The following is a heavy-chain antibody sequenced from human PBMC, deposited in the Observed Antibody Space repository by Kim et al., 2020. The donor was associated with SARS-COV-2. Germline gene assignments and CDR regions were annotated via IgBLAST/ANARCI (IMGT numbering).Heavy chain of an antibody. CDR2: ISYSGNT. J-gene: IGHJ5*02. CDR3: ARSPAYHGFDP. Sequence: SETLSLTCTVSGGSISSKDYYWSCIRQHPGKGPEWIGFISYSGNTNYNPSLKSRVSISLDTSENHFSLKLSSVTAADTAVYFCARSPAYHGFDPWGQGILVSVSS. V-gene: IGHV4-31*03. CDR1: GGSISSKDYY. D-gene: IGHD2-21*01.